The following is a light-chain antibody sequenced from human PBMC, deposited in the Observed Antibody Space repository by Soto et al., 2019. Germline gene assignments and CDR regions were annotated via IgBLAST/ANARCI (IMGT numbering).Light chain of an antibody. V-gene: IGLV2-23*01. CDR2: EGT. J-gene: IGLJ1*01. Sequence: QSALTQPASVSASPGQSITIPCTGTSSDVGSYNLVSWFRQHPGKVPKLLIYEGTKRPSGLSDRFSGSKSGTTASLTISGLQAEDEAHYYCYSYAGENLYVFGTGTKVTVL. CDR1: SSDVGSYNL. CDR3: YSYAGENLYV.